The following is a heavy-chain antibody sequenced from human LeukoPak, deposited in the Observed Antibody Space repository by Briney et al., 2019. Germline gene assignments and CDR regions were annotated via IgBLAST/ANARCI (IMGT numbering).Heavy chain of an antibody. CDR2: ISGGGDFI. J-gene: IGHJ4*02. Sequence: AGGSLRLSCVASGFTFSNYAVNWVRQAPGKGLEWVSAISGGGDFIYYAESVKGRFTISRDNSKSTVYLQMNSLRAEDTAIYYCAKVAGSSLSRARFDYWGPGTLVTVSS. V-gene: IGHV3-23*01. CDR3: AKVAGSSLSRARFDY. D-gene: IGHD6-6*01. CDR1: GFTFSNYA.